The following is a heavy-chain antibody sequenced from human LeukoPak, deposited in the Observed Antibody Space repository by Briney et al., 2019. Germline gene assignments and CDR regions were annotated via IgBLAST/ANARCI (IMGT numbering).Heavy chain of an antibody. J-gene: IGHJ4*02. Sequence: ASVTVSCKASGYTFTSSDINWVRQAPGQGLEWMGWMNPNSGNTGYAQKFQGRVTMTRNTSISTAYMEWSSLRSEDTAVYYCARWEFGELLMSHNFDYWGQGTLVTASS. CDR1: GYTFTSSD. CDR2: MNPNSGNT. CDR3: ARWEFGELLMSHNFDY. V-gene: IGHV1-8*01. D-gene: IGHD3-10*01.